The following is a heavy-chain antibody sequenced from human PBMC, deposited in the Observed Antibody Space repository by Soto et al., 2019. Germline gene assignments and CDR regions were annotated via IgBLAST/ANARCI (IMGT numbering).Heavy chain of an antibody. J-gene: IGHJ4*02. D-gene: IGHD3-16*02. Sequence: GGSLRLSCAASGFTFSVYAMTWVRQPPGKGLDWVSRISDNGGRTSYADSVKGRFTISRDNSKNTVDLQMNSLRAEDSAIYYCAKASTFGGVIVRSYFDYWGQGTLVTVSS. CDR2: ISDNGGRT. CDR3: AKASTFGGVIVRSYFDY. CDR1: GFTFSVYA. V-gene: IGHV3-23*01.